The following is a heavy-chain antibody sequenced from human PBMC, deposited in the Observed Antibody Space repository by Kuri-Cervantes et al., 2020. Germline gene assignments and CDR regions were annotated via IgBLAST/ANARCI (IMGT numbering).Heavy chain of an antibody. V-gene: IGHV3-11*04. J-gene: IGHJ4*02. CDR1: GFTFSDYY. CDR3: ARESQYYDILTGYYLDY. D-gene: IGHD3-9*01. CDR2: FTSSATSI. Sequence: GGSLRLSCAASGFTFSDYYMTWIRQAPGKGLEWVSIFTSSATSIYYADSVKGRFTISRDDAKNSLYLQMNSLRAEDTAVYYCARESQYYDILTGYYLDYWGQGTLVTVSS.